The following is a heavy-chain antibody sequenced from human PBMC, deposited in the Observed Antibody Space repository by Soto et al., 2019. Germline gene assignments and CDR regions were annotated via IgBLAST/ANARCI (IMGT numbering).Heavy chain of an antibody. D-gene: IGHD6-6*01. V-gene: IGHV3-7*01. Sequence: GGSLRLSCAASGFTFSNYWMNWVRQAPGKGLEWVANIKQDGSEKYYLDSVRGRFTISRDNAKNSLYLQMNSLRAEDTAVYYCASSTSSFDYWGQGTLVTVSS. CDR3: ASSTSSFDY. CDR2: IKQDGSEK. CDR1: GFTFSNYW. J-gene: IGHJ4*02.